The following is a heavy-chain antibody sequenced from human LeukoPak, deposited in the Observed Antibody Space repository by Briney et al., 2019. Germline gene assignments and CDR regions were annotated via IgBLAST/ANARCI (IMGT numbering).Heavy chain of an antibody. CDR3: ARDHYSSSRSYYMDV. V-gene: IGHV3-74*01. J-gene: IGHJ6*03. CDR1: GFTFSSYW. CDR2: INTDGSST. D-gene: IGHD6-13*01. Sequence: GGSLRLSCAASGFTFSSYWMHWVRQAPGKGLVWVSRINTDGSSTSYADSVKGRFTISRDNAKNTLYLQMNSLRAEDTAVYYCARDHYSSSRSYYMDVWGKGTTVTVSS.